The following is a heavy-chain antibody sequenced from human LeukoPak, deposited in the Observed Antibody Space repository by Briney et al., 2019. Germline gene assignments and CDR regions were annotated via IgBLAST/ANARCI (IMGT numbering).Heavy chain of an antibody. CDR2: INPNSGGT. D-gene: IGHD3-10*01. Sequence: ASVKVSCKASGYTFTGYYMHWVRQAPGQGLEWTGWINPNSGGTNYAQKFQGRVTMTRDTSISTAYMELSRLRSDDTAVYYCARGYGSGSYRGDFDPWGQGTLVTVSS. CDR3: ARGYGSGSYRGDFDP. J-gene: IGHJ5*02. CDR1: GYTFTGYY. V-gene: IGHV1-2*02.